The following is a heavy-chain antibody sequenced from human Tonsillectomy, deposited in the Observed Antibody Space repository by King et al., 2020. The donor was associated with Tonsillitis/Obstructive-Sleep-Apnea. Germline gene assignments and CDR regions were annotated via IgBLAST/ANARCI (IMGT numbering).Heavy chain of an antibody. CDR1: GFTFSSYA. CDR2: ISYDGSNK. D-gene: IGHD2-15*01. CDR3: ARDEGLAETVVVAATGSFGY. J-gene: IGHJ4*02. V-gene: IGHV3-30*04. Sequence: HVQLVESGGGVVQPGRSLRLSCAASGFTFSSYAMHWVRQAPGKGLEWVAVISYDGSNKYYADSVKGRFTISRDNSKNTLYLQMNSLRAEDTAVYYCARDEGLAETVVVAATGSFGYWGQGTLVTVSS.